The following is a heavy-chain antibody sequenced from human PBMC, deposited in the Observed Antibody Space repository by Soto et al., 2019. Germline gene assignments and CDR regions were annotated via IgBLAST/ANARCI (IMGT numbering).Heavy chain of an antibody. V-gene: IGHV3-9*01. CDR2: SSWNSGSI. D-gene: IGHD4-17*01. CDR3: AKDMDPYGDYAQPDAFDI. J-gene: IGHJ3*02. CDR1: GFTFDDYA. Sequence: GGSLSLCCAASGFTFDDYAVHWVRQAPGKGLEWVSGSSWNSGSIGYADSVKGRFTISRDNAKNSLYLQMNSLRAEDTALYYCAKDMDPYGDYAQPDAFDIWGQGTMLTVPS.